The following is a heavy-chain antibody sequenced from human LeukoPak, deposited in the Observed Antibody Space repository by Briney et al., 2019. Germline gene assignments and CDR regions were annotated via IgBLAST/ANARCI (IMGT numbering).Heavy chain of an antibody. D-gene: IGHD3-3*01. CDR3: ASSRYYDFWSGYYSDY. CDR1: GSYW. Sequence: GGSLRLSCAASGSYWMHWVRQAPGKGLVWVSHINSDGSWTSYADSVKGRFTISRDNAKNSLYLQMNSLRAEDTAVYYCASSRYYDFWSGYYSDYWGQGTLVTVSS. CDR2: INSDGSWT. J-gene: IGHJ4*02. V-gene: IGHV3-74*01.